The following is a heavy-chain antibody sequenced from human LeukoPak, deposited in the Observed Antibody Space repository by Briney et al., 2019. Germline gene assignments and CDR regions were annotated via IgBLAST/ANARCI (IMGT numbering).Heavy chain of an antibody. CDR3: ANGYGAGSYNDAFDI. V-gene: IGHV3-23*01. CDR2: ISGSGGST. D-gene: IGHD3-10*01. Sequence: PGGSPRLSCAASGFTFRNYAMSWVRQAPGKGLERVSAISGSGGSTYYAGSVKGRFNTSRDNSKNTLYLQMNSLRAEDTAVYYCANGYGAGSYNDAFDIWGQGTMVTVSS. CDR1: GFTFRNYA. J-gene: IGHJ3*02.